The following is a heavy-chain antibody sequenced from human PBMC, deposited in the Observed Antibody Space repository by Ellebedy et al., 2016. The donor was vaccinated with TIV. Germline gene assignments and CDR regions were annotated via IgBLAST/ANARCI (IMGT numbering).Heavy chain of an antibody. CDR3: ASLYSSGWYALAFDY. D-gene: IGHD6-19*01. V-gene: IGHV1-69*13. Sequence: SVKVSXKASGGTFSSYAISWVRQAPGQGLEWMGGIIPIFGTANYAQKFQGRVTITADESTSTAYMELSSLRSEDTAVYYCASLYSSGWYALAFDYWGQGTLVTVSS. CDR1: GGTFSSYA. J-gene: IGHJ4*02. CDR2: IIPIFGTA.